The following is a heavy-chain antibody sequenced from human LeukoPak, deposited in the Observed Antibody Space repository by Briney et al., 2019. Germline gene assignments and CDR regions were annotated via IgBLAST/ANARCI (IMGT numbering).Heavy chain of an antibody. D-gene: IGHD4-17*01. CDR1: GGSISSDDYS. V-gene: IGHV4-30-2*01. J-gene: IGHJ4*02. CDR3: ARYYGAYFDY. CDR2: IYQSRNT. Sequence: TLSLTCGVSGGSISSDDYSWSWIRQPPGKGLEWIGYIYQSRNTYYNPSLRSRVTISVDRSKNQFFLRLSSVTAADTAVYYCARYYGAYFDYWGQGTLVTVSS.